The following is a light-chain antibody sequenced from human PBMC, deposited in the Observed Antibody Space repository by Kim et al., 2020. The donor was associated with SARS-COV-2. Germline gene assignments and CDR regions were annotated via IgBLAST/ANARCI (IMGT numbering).Light chain of an antibody. V-gene: IGLV3-9*01. CDR2: RDS. CDR1: NSGSKN. CDR3: QVCDSSTGV. Sequence: ALGHTSRITCGRNNSGSKNWHSYQQRRAQAPVLVMYRDSSRPSGVPERFSGSSSGNTASLTISSAQAGDEADYYCQVCDSSTGVFGGGTQLTVL. J-gene: IGLJ2*01.